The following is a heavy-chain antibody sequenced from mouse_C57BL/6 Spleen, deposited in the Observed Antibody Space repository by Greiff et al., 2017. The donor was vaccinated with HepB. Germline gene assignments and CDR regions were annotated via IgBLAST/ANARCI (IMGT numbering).Heavy chain of an antibody. D-gene: IGHD2-4*01. J-gene: IGHJ2*01. Sequence: QVQLQQPGAELVKPGASVKMSCKASGYTFTSYWITWVKQRPGQGLEWIGDIYPGSGSTNYNEKFKSKATLTVDTSSSTAYMQLSSLTSEDSAVYYCARRPYDYYYFDYWGQGTTLTVSS. CDR3: ARRPYDYYYFDY. CDR1: GYTFTSYW. CDR2: IYPGSGST. V-gene: IGHV1-55*01.